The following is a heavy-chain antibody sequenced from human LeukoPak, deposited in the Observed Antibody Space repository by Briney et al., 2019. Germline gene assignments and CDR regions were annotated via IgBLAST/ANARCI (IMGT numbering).Heavy chain of an antibody. CDR1: GGSISRYY. CDR2: IYSSGST. CDR3: ARQIASAGTAGFDF. J-gene: IGHJ4*02. V-gene: IGHV4-4*09. D-gene: IGHD6-13*01. Sequence: SETLSLTCTVSGGSISRYYWSWIRQPPGKGLEWIGYIYSSGSTNYNPSLKSRVTISVDTSKNQFSLRLRSVTAADTAVYYCARQIASAGTAGFDFWGQGALVTVSS.